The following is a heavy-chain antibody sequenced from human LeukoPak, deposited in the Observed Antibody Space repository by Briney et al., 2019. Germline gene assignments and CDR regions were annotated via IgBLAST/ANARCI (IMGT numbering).Heavy chain of an antibody. V-gene: IGHV3-23*01. J-gene: IGHJ5*01. Sequence: GGSLRLSCAASGFSFNIYAMGWVRQAPGKGLEWVSGIGSGSVDKHYADTVRGRFDISRDNSKNRLFLQMNSLRVEDSGVYYCAKRVPLTALDSWGQGTLVTVSS. D-gene: IGHD3-3*01. CDR3: AKRVPLTALDS. CDR2: IGSGSVDK. CDR1: GFSFNIYA.